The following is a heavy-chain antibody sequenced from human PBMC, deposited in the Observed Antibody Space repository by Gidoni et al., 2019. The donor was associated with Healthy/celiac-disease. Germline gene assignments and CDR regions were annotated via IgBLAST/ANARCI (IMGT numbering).Heavy chain of an antibody. CDR1: GYTFTGYY. D-gene: IGHD3-10*01. CDR2: INPNSGGT. V-gene: IGHV1-2*02. CDR3: ARGTMVRGVITLDY. J-gene: IGHJ4*02. Sequence: QVQLVHSGAEVKKPGASVKFSCTPSGYTFTGYYMHWVRQAPGQGLEWLGWINPNSGGTNYAQKFQGRVTMTRDTSISAAYMELSRLRSDDTAVYYCARGTMVRGVITLDYWGQGTLVTVSS.